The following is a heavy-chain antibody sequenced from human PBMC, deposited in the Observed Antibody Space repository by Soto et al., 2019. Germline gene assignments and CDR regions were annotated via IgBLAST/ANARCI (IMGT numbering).Heavy chain of an antibody. Sequence: EVQLVESGGGLVQPGGSLRLSCAASGFTFSSYWMSWVRQAPGKGLEWVANIKQDGSEKYNVDFVKGRFTIYRDNAKNSLYLQMNSLKVEDTALYYCARAYGSGSLSGYWGQGTLVTVSS. CDR2: IKQDGSEK. D-gene: IGHD3-10*01. V-gene: IGHV3-7*01. CDR1: GFTFSSYW. CDR3: ARAYGSGSLSGY. J-gene: IGHJ4*02.